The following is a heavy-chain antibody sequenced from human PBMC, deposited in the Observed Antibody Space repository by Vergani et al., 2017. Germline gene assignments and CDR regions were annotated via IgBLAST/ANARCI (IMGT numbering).Heavy chain of an antibody. CDR2: ISGSGGST. Sequence: EVQLLESGGGLVQPGGSLRLSCAASGFTFSSYAMSWVRQAPGKGLEWVSAISGSGGSTYYADSVKGRFTISRDNSKNTLYLQMNSLRAEDTAVYYCAKGLGDYDSSGYPIYYYYDGMDVWGQGTTVTVSS. J-gene: IGHJ6*02. CDR3: AKGLGDYDSSGYPIYYYYDGMDV. V-gene: IGHV3-23*01. CDR1: GFTFSSYA. D-gene: IGHD3-22*01.